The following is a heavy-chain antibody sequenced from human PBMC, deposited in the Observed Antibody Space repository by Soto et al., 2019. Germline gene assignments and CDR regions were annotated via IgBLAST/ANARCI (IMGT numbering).Heavy chain of an antibody. CDR2: ISGSGGST. CDR3: AIPRCSSTSCFYFDF. J-gene: IGHJ4*02. CDR1: GFTFSSYA. V-gene: IGHV3-23*01. D-gene: IGHD2-2*01. Sequence: GGSLRLSCAASGFTFSSYAMSWVRQAPGKGLEWVSAISGSGGSTYYADSVKGRFTISRDNSKNTLYLQMNSLRAEDTSVYYCAIPRCSSTSCFYFDFWGQGTLVTVSS.